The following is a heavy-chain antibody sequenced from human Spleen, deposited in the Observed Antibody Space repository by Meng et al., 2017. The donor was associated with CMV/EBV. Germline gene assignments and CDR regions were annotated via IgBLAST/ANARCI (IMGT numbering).Heavy chain of an antibody. CDR3: AKRMGTYYYDSTGLDS. Sequence: GGSLRLSYAASGFTFDDYAMHWVRQAPGKGLVWVSRLNYEGRTTNYADSVKGRFTISRDNAKNTAYLQMKSLRAEDTAVYYCAKRMGTYYYDSTGLDSWGQGTLVTVSS. V-gene: IGHV3-74*01. D-gene: IGHD3-22*01. CDR1: GFTFDDYA. J-gene: IGHJ4*02. CDR2: LNYEGRTT.